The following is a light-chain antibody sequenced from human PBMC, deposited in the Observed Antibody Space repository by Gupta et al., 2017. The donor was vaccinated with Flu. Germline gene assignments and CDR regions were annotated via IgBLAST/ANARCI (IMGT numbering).Light chain of an antibody. CDR3: QQSYGTPS. V-gene: IGKV1-39*01. J-gene: IGKJ2*03. CDR2: GTS. Sequence: DIQMTQSPSSLSASVGDRITITCRASQTISHYLNWYNHKPGMAPKLLIYGTSNLESGVPSRFSGSGFGTNFTLTISSLHPEDYATYYWQQSYGTPSFGQGTKVEIK. CDR1: QTISHY.